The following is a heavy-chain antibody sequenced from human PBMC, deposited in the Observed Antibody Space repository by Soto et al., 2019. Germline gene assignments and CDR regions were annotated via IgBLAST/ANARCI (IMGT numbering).Heavy chain of an antibody. Sequence: QVQLVQSGGAVKKPGASVKVSCKASGYIFTSYGISWVRLAPGQGLEWMGWISNYNGNTNYAQKIQGRFTMTTDTATSTAYMELRRLRSDDTAVYYCARGDVYDSSTYAEYWGQGTLVTVSS. D-gene: IGHD3-22*01. V-gene: IGHV1-18*01. CDR2: ISNYNGNT. CDR3: ARGDVYDSSTYAEY. CDR1: GYIFTSYG. J-gene: IGHJ4*02.